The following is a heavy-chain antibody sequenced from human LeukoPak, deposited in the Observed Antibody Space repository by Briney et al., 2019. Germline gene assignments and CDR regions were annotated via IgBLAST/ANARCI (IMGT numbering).Heavy chain of an antibody. CDR2: ISGSGGST. CDR1: GFTFSSYA. D-gene: IGHD6-13*01. J-gene: IGHJ4*02. Sequence: GGSLRLSCAASGFTFSSYAMSWVRQAPGKGLEWVSAISGSGGSTYYADSVKGRFTISRDNPKNTLYLQMNSLRAEDTAVYYCAKDDSLVEQQHDYWGQGTLVTVSS. CDR3: AKDDSLVEQQHDY. V-gene: IGHV3-23*01.